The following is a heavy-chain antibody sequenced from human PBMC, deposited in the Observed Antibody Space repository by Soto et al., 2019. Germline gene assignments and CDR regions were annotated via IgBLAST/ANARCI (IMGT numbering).Heavy chain of an antibody. J-gene: IGHJ6*03. V-gene: IGHV4-34*01. Sequence: SETLSLTCAVYGGSFSGYYWSWIRQPPGKGLEWIGEINHSGSTNYNSSLKSRVTISVDTSKNQFSLKLSSVTAADTAVYYCARGGYSGYDRYYYYYMDVWGKGTTVTVSS. CDR1: GGSFSGYY. D-gene: IGHD5-12*01. CDR2: INHSGST. CDR3: ARGGYSGYDRYYYYYMDV.